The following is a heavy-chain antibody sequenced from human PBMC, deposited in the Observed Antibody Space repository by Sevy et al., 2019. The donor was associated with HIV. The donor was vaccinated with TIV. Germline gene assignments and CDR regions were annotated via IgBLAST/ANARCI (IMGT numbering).Heavy chain of an antibody. D-gene: IGHD3-3*01. CDR3: GRFLEWLDRDYYCMDV. CDR1: GFTFGDYS. V-gene: IGHV3-49*03. Sequence: GGSLRLSCTASGFTFGDYSMSWFRQAPGKGLEWVGFIRSKAYGGTTEYAASVKVRFTISREDSKSIAYLQMNSLKTEDTAVYYCGRFLEWLDRDYYCMDVWGQGTTVTVSS. J-gene: IGHJ6*02. CDR2: IRSKAYGGTT.